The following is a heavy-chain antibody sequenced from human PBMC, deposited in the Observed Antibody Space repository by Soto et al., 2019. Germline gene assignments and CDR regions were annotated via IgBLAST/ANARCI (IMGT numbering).Heavy chain of an antibody. J-gene: IGHJ3*01. V-gene: IGHV4-59*01. D-gene: IGHD1-26*01. Sequence: QVQLQESGPGLVKPSETLSLTCTVSGGSISSYYWSWIRQPPGKGLEWIGYIYYSGSTNCNPSLKSRVTISVDTSKNQFSLKLSSVTAADTAVYYCARRWGDAFDFWGQGTMLTVSS. CDR1: GGSISSYY. CDR3: ARRWGDAFDF. CDR2: IYYSGST.